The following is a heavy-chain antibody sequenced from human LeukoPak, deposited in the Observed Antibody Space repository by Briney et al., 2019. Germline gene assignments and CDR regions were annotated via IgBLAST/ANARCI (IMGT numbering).Heavy chain of an antibody. V-gene: IGHV3-74*01. Sequence: GGSLRLSCAASGFTFSGYWMHWVRQAQGKGLVWVSRIKSDGTYTAYADSVKGRFTISRDNAKNTLYLQMNSLRAEDTAVYFCARDVRGGYHDYWGQGTLVTVSS. CDR2: IKSDGTYT. D-gene: IGHD5-18*01. J-gene: IGHJ4*02. CDR1: GFTFSGYW. CDR3: ARDVRGGYHDY.